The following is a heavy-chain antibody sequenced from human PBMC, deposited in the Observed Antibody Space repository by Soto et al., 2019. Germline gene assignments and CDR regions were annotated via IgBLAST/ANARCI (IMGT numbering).Heavy chain of an antibody. CDR2: ISGGGRPI. J-gene: IGHJ4*02. V-gene: IGHV3-48*02. Sequence: EVQLVESGGGSVQPGGSLRLSCAASGFTFSTFSMNWVRQAPGRGLEWISYISGGGRPISYADSVKGRFTISRDNAKNSLYLQIDSPTDEDTAVYYCARDLGWAFDSWGQGTLVTVSS. CDR1: GFTFSTFS. D-gene: IGHD6-19*01. CDR3: ARDLGWAFDS.